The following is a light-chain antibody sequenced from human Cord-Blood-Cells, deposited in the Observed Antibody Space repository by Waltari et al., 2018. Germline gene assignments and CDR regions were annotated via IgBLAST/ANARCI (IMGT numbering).Light chain of an antibody. CDR1: TIGSKS. CDR2: YDS. CDR3: QVWDSSSDHYV. J-gene: IGLJ1*01. V-gene: IGLV3-21*04. Sequence: SYVLTQPPSVSVAPGKPARITCGGNTIGSKSVHGYQQKPGQAPVLVIYYDSDRPSGIPERFSGSNSGNTATLTISRVEAGDEADYYCQVWDSSSDHYVFGTGTKVTVL.